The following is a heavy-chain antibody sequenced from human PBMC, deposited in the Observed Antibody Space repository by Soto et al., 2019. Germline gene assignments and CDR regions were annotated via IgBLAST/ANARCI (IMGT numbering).Heavy chain of an antibody. V-gene: IGHV4-34*01. CDR2: INHSGST. CDR1: GGSFSGYY. J-gene: IGHJ3*02. Sequence: SETLSLTCAVYGGSFSGYYWNWIRQPPGKGLEWIGEINHSGSTNYNPSLKSRVTISVDTSKNQFSLKLSSVTAADTAVYYCARRYGSFFEIWGQGTMVTVSS. D-gene: IGHD3-10*01. CDR3: ARRYGSFFEI.